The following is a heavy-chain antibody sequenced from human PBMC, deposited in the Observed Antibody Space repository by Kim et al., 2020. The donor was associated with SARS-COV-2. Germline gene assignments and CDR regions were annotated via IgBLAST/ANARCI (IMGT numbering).Heavy chain of an antibody. J-gene: IGHJ4*02. CDR3: AKDRDYVAAMYYLDY. Sequence: DSVKGRVTISRDNSKNTLYLQMNSLRAEDTAVYYCAKDRDYVAAMYYLDYWGQGTLVTVSS. D-gene: IGHD3-10*02. V-gene: IGHV3-23*01.